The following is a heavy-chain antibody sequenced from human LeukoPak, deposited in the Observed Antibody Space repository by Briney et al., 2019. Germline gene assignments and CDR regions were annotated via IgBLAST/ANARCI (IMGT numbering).Heavy chain of an antibody. CDR3: ARSDETAPAEDFQH. Sequence: GGSLRLSCAASGFTFSSYAMSWVREAPGKGLEWVSAISGSGGSTYYADSVKGRFTISRDNSKNTLYLQMNSLRAEDTAVYYCARSDETAPAEDFQHWGQGTLVTVSS. J-gene: IGHJ1*01. CDR2: ISGSGGST. CDR1: GFTFSSYA. V-gene: IGHV3-23*01. D-gene: IGHD2-21*02.